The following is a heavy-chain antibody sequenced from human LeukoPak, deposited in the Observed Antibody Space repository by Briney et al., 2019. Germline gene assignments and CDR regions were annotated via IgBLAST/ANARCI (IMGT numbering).Heavy chain of an antibody. CDR1: GFTFSSYG. CDR2: ISYDGSNK. J-gene: IGHJ6*02. Sequence: GRSLRLSCAASGFTFSSYGMHWVRKAPGKGLEWVAVISYDGSNKYYADSVKGRFTISRDNSKNTLYLQMNSLRAEDTAVYYCAKDFGRAVAGDPYYYYGMDVWGQGTTVTVSS. V-gene: IGHV3-30*18. D-gene: IGHD6-19*01. CDR3: AKDFGRAVAGDPYYYYGMDV.